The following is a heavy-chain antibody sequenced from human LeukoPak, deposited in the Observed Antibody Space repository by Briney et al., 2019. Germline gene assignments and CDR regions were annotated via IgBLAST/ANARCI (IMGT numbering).Heavy chain of an antibody. V-gene: IGHV4-34*01. CDR3: ARAFGYSYGF. CDR1: GGSFSGYY. Sequence: SETLSLTCAVYGGSFSGYYWSWIRQPPGKGLEWIGEINHSGSTNYNPSLKSRVTISVDTSKNQSSLKLSSVTAADTAVYYCARAFGYSYGFWGQGTLVTVSS. CDR2: INHSGST. J-gene: IGHJ4*02. D-gene: IGHD5-18*01.